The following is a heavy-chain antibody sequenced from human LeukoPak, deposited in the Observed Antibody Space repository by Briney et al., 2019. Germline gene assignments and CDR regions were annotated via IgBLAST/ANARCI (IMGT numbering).Heavy chain of an antibody. CDR1: GFTFSSYA. CDR2: ISYDGSNK. D-gene: IGHD5-24*01. CDR3: AKGRAMATILAFFDY. J-gene: IGHJ4*02. V-gene: IGHV3-30*04. Sequence: GGSLRLSCAASGFTFSSYAMHWVRQAPGKGLEWVAVISYDGSNKYYADSVKGRFTISRDNSKNTLYLQMNSLRAEDTAVYYCAKGRAMATILAFFDYWGQGTLVTVSS.